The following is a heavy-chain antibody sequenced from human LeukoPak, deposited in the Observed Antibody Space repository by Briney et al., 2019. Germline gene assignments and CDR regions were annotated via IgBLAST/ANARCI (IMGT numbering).Heavy chain of an antibody. D-gene: IGHD3-16*01. J-gene: IGHJ6*02. CDR2: IIPIFGTA. CDR1: GNSISNYA. Sequence: SVKVSCKASGNSISNYAVSWVRQAPGQGFEWMGGIIPIFGTADYAQKFQGRVTITADQSTSTTYMALSSLKSEDTTTYYCTTRACHAGGCSSSFYYYYGLRFWGQGTTVSVSS. V-gene: IGHV1-69*13. CDR3: TTRACHAGGCSSSFYYYYGLRF.